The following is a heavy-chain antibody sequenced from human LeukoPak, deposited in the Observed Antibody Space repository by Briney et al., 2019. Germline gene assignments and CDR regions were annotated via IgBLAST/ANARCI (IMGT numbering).Heavy chain of an antibody. J-gene: IGHJ4*02. CDR3: ARWYYDILTGYYE. CDR1: GGSFSGYY. D-gene: IGHD3-9*01. CDR2: INHSGST. V-gene: IGHV4-34*01. Sequence: SDTLSLTCAVYGGSFSGYYWSWIRQPPGKGLEWIGEINHSGSTNYNPSLKSRVTISVDTSKNQFSLKVSSVTAADTAVYYCARWYYDILTGYYEWGQGTLVTVSS.